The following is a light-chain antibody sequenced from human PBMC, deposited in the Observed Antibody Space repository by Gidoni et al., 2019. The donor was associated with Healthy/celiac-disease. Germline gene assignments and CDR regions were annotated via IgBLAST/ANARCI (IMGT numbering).Light chain of an antibody. Sequence: DIQMTQSTSSLSASVGDRVTITCRASQGISNYLAWYQQKPGKVPKLLIYAASPLQSGVPSRLSGSGYGTDFTLTIRSLQPEDVAIYYCKKYNSAPPISLGQGTRLEIK. CDR2: AAS. V-gene: IGKV1-27*01. J-gene: IGKJ5*01. CDR1: QGISNY. CDR3: KKYNSAPPIS.